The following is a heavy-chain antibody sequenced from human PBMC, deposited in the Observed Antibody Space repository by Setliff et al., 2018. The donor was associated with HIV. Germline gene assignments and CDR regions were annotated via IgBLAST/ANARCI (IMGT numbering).Heavy chain of an antibody. Sequence: ASVKVSCKTSDYTFTNYGIYWVRQAPGQGLERMEWISNYNGNTNYAQKFHGRVTMTTDTSTRTAYMEMRGLTYDDTAVYYCARASGGNSVENGFDIWGQGTMVTVSS. J-gene: IGHJ3*02. CDR3: ARASGGNSVENGFDI. V-gene: IGHV1-18*01. CDR2: ISNYNGNT. D-gene: IGHD1-26*01. CDR1: DYTFTNYG.